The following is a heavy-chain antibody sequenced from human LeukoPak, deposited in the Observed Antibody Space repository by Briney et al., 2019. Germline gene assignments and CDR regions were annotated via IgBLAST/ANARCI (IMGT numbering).Heavy chain of an antibody. V-gene: IGHV4-61*02. J-gene: IGHJ5*02. CDR1: GGSISSGSYY. Sequence: SETLSLTCTVSGGSISSGSYYWSWIRQPAGRGLGWIGRIYTSGSTTYNPSLKSRVTISVDTSKNQFSLKLSSVTAADTAVYYCARTITMVRGVIIPWGQGTLVTVSS. D-gene: IGHD3-10*01. CDR3: ARTITMVRGVIIP. CDR2: IYTSGST.